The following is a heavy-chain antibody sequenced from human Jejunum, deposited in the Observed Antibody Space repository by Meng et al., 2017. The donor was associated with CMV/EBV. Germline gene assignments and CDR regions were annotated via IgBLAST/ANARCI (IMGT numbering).Heavy chain of an antibody. D-gene: IGHD3-22*01. CDR2: ISVSGYS. Sequence: QGQADGAGPESVKPSEPLSSTCGAPGGSVSDYYWSLIRQSAGKGLEWIGRISVSGYSDYSPSLKSRVTMSVDTSKNQFSLSLNSVTPADTALYYCVRDLIRDHSGSWFDSWGQGTLVTVSS. CDR3: VRDLIRDHSGSWFDS. V-gene: IGHV4-4*07. J-gene: IGHJ5*01. CDR1: GGSVSDYY.